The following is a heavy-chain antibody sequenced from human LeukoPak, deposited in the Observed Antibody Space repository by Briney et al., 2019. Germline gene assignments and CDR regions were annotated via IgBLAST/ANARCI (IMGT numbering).Heavy chain of an antibody. J-gene: IGHJ5*02. CDR1: GFTFDDYG. V-gene: IGHV3-74*01. CDR2: IHSDGSST. D-gene: IGHD2-15*01. Sequence: EPGGSLRLSCAASGFTFDDYGMSWVRQAPGKGLVWVSHIHSDGSSTSYADSVKGRFTISRDNAKNTLYLQMNSLRAEDTAVYYCARSRLGYCSGGSCFSFWFDPWGQGTLVTVSS. CDR3: ARSRLGYCSGGSCFSFWFDP.